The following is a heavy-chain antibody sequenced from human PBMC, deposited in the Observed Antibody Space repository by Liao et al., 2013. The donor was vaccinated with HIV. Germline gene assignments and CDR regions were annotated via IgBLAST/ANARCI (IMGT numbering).Heavy chain of an antibody. Sequence: QVQLQQWGAGLLKPSETLSLTCAVHGGTLSGYSWTWIRQSPEKGLEWIGEVQHGTATNYNPSLQSRVTISVDTSKKQFSLMLTSVTAADTAVYYCARDPRRGLFYFDLWGRGTLVTVSS. CDR3: ARDPRRGLFYFDL. CDR1: GGTLSGYS. V-gene: IGHV4-34*01. CDR2: VQHGTAT. J-gene: IGHJ4*02. D-gene: IGHD3-10*01.